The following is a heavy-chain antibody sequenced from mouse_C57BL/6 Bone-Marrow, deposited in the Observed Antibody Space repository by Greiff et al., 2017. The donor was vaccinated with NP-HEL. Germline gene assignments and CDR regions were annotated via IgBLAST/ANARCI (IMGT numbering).Heavy chain of an antibody. Sequence: DVKLQESGAELVRPGASVKLSCTASGFNIKDYYMHWVKQRPEQGLEWIGRIDPEDGDTEYAPKFQGKATMTADTSSNTAYLQLSSLTSEDTAVYYCTTKIYSNYEVDYWGQGTSVTVSS. V-gene: IGHV14-1*01. CDR1: GFNIKDYY. CDR3: TTKIYSNYEVDY. D-gene: IGHD2-5*01. J-gene: IGHJ4*01. CDR2: IDPEDGDT.